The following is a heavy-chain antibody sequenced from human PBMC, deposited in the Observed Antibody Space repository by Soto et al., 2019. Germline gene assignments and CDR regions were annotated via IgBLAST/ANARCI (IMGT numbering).Heavy chain of an antibody. J-gene: IGHJ4*02. CDR2: ISSSSSTI. D-gene: IGHD2-2*01. CDR1: GFTFSSYS. Sequence: GGSLRLSCAASGFTFSSYSMNWVRQAPGKGLEWVSYISSSSSTIYYADSVKGRFTISRDNAKNSLYLQMNSLRDEDTAVYYCARDHGDIVLVPATSFDYWGQGTLVTVSS. V-gene: IGHV3-48*02. CDR3: ARDHGDIVLVPATSFDY.